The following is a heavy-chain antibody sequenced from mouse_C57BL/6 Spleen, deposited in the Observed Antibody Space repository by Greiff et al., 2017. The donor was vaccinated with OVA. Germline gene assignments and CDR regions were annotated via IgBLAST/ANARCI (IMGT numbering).Heavy chain of an antibody. J-gene: IGHJ4*01. CDR1: GYAFTNYL. Sequence: VQLQQSGAELVRPGTSVKVSCKASGYAFTNYLIEWVKQRPGQGLEWIGVINPGSGGTNYNEKFKGKATLTADKSSSTAYMQLSSLTSEDSAVYFCARREDGYYGDYAMDYWGQGTSVTVSS. D-gene: IGHD2-3*01. CDR3: ARREDGYYGDYAMDY. V-gene: IGHV1-54*01. CDR2: INPGSGGT.